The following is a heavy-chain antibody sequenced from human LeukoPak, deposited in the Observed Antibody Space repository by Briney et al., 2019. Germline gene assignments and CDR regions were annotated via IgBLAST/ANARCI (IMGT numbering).Heavy chain of an antibody. CDR2: ITSGGDYI. CDR3: ARGHYDVLAASYKWTPHY. V-gene: IGHV3-21*01. CDR1: GFTFNTCN. Sequence: GGSLRLSCAASGFTFNTCNMNWVRQAPGKGLEWVSSITSGGDYIYYADSVKGRFTTSRDNAKNSLSLQLNSLRVEDTAVYYCARGHYDVLAASYKWTPHYWGQGTLVTVSS. J-gene: IGHJ4*02. D-gene: IGHD3-9*01.